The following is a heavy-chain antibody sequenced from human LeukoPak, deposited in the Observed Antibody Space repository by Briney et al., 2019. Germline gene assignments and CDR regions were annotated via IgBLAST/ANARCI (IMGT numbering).Heavy chain of an antibody. J-gene: IGHJ4*02. CDR1: GGSISSYY. D-gene: IGHD1-26*01. CDR2: IYYSGST. V-gene: IGHV4-59*12. CDR3: ARDGPYSGSFDY. Sequence: SETLSLTCTVSGGSISSYYWSWIRQPPGKGLEWIGYIYYSGSTNYNPSLKSRVTISVDTSKNQFSLQLNSVTPEDTAVYYCARDGPYSGSFDYWGQGTLVTVSS.